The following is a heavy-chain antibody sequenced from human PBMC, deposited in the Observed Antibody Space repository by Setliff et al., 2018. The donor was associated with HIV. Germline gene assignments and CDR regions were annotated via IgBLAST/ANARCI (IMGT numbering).Heavy chain of an antibody. J-gene: IGHJ2*01. D-gene: IGHD3-9*01. V-gene: IGHV3-48*03. CDR1: GFRINNYD. CDR3: VGHYYDPLTGHYVWFFDV. Sequence: GGSLRLSCAASGFRINNYDMNWVRQAPGKGLEWISHISSSGETIYYADSVRGRFTISRDNAENSLYLQMISLRAEDTATYYCVGHYYDPLTGHYVWFFDVWGRGTLVTVSS. CDR2: ISSSGETI.